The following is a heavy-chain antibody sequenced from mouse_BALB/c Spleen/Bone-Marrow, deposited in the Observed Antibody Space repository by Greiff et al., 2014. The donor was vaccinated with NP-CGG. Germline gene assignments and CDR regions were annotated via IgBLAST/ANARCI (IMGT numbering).Heavy chain of an antibody. CDR2: TYPGNNDS. CDR3: AGYGNYFFDY. D-gene: IGHD2-1*01. CDR1: GSTFTSYW. V-gene: IGHV1-5*01. J-gene: IGHJ2*01. Sequence: VQLQQSGTVLARPGASVKMSCKASGSTFTSYWMYWVKQRPGQGLEWIGATYPGNNDSRYNQKFNDKAKLTAVTSTNTAYTELSSLTYEDSAVYYCAGYGNYFFDYWGQGTTLTVSS.